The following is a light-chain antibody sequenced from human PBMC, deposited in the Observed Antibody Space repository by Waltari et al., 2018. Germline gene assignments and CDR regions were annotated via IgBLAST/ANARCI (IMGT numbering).Light chain of an antibody. Sequence: EIVLTQSPGTLSLSPGERATRSCRASQSVTSNYLAWYQQKPGQAPRLLIYGASSRATDIPGRFSGSGSGTDFTLTISRLEPEDFAVYYCQHYGSSPETFGQGTKLEIK. CDR2: GAS. J-gene: IGKJ2*01. V-gene: IGKV3-20*01. CDR3: QHYGSSPET. CDR1: QSVTSNY.